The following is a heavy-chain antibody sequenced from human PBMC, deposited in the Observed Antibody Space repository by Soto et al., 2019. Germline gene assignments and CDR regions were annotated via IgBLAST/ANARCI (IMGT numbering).Heavy chain of an antibody. CDR1: GYSFAGYW. CDR2: IDPSDSQT. V-gene: IGHV5-10-1*01. D-gene: IGHD3-22*01. J-gene: IGHJ4*02. Sequence: ESLTISCKGSGYSFAGYWITWVRQKPGKGLEWMGRIDPSDSQTYYSPSIRGHVTISATKSITTVFLQWSSLRASDTAMYYCARQIYDSDTGPNFQYYFDSWGQGTPVTVSS. CDR3: ARQIYDSDTGPNFQYYFDS.